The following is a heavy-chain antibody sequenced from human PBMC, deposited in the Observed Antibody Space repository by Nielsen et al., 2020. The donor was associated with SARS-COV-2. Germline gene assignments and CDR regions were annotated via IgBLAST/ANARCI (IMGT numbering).Heavy chain of an antibody. V-gene: IGHV3-15*01. CDR3: TTDYGGNSAEY. D-gene: IGHD4-23*01. CDR1: GFTFSNAW. CDR2: IKSKTDGGTT. Sequence: GESLKISCAASGFTFSNAWMSWVRQAPGKGLEWVGRIKSKTDGGTTDYAAPVKGRFTISRDDSKNTLYLQMNSLKTEDTAVYYCTTDYGGNSAEYWGQGTLVTVSS. J-gene: IGHJ4*02.